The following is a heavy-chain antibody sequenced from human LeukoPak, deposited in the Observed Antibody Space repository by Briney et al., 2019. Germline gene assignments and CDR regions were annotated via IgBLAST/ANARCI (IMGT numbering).Heavy chain of an antibody. J-gene: IGHJ4*02. CDR1: GFIVSSNY. CDR3: ARSLRLFGVVSHFDY. Sequence: GGSLRLSCTVSGFIVSSNYMIWVRQAPEKGLEWVSLLYSDGSTYYADSVKGRFTISRDNSKNTQYLEMNSLRPEDTAVYYCARSLRLFGVVSHFDYWGQGTLVAVSS. D-gene: IGHD3-3*01. CDR2: LYSDGST. V-gene: IGHV3-66*02.